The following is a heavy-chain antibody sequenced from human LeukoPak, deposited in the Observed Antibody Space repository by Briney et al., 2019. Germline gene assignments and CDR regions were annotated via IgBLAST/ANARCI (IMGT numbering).Heavy chain of an antibody. D-gene: IGHD3-10*01. CDR3: ARSGSGSYYVGWADYYYYGMDV. V-gene: IGHV3-33*01. CDR1: GFTFGSNG. J-gene: IGHJ6*04. Sequence: PGRSLKPSCAAPGFTFGSNGMDGVRHAPGKELEWVAVIRYDGSNKYYADSVKGRFTISRDNSKDTLYLQMNSLRAEDTAVYYCARSGSGSYYVGWADYYYYGMDVWGKGTTVTVSS. CDR2: IRYDGSNK.